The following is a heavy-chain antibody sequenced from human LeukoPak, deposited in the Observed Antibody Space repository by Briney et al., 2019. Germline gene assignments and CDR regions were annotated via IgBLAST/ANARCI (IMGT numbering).Heavy chain of an antibody. Sequence: SETLSLTCAVYGGSFSGYYWSWIRQPPGKGLEWIGEINHSGSTNYNPSLKSRVTISVDTSKNQFSLKLSSVTAADTAVYYCARGRGYSSGWYLSHWYFDLWGRGSLVTVSS. V-gene: IGHV4-34*01. CDR2: INHSGST. D-gene: IGHD6-19*01. CDR1: GGSFSGYY. CDR3: ARGRGYSSGWYLSHWYFDL. J-gene: IGHJ2*01.